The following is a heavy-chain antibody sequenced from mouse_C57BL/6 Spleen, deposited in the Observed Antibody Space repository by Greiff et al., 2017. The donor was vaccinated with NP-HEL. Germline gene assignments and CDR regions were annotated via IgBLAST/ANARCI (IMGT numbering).Heavy chain of an antibody. CDR1: GYTFTSYW. CDR2: IYPGSGST. D-gene: IGHD1-1*01. Sequence: VQLQQPGAELVKPGASVKMSCKASGYTFTSYWITWVKQRPGQGLEWIGDIYPGSGSTNYNEKFKSKATLTVDTSSSTAYMQLSSLTSEDSAVYYCARSPNYGSSLYWDFDVWGTGTTVTVSS. CDR3: ARSPNYGSSLYWDFDV. V-gene: IGHV1-55*01. J-gene: IGHJ1*03.